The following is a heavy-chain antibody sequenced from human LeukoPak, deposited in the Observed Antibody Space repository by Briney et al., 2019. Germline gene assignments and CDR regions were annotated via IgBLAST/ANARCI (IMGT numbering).Heavy chain of an antibody. CDR3: ARSGYCSGGNCYSGWYFDL. J-gene: IGHJ2*01. D-gene: IGHD2-15*01. V-gene: IGHV4-31*03. Sequence: SETLSLTCTVFGGSISSADYFWSWIRQHPGKGLEWIGYIYYSGSTYYNPSLKSRVTISIDTSKNQFSLRLSSVTAADTAVYSCARSGYCSGGNCYSGWYFDLWGRGTLVTVSS. CDR2: IYYSGST. CDR1: GGSISSADYF.